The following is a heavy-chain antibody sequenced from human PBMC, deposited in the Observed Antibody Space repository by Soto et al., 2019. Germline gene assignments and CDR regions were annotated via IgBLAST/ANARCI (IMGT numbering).Heavy chain of an antibody. CDR3: AGATRTWFDP. V-gene: IGHV6-1*01. CDR1: GDSVSSNSAT. CDR2: TYYRSKWYN. Sequence: PSQTLSLTCAISGDSVSSNSATWNGIRQSPSRGLEWLGRTYYRSKWYNEYAVSVKSRITINPDTSKNQFSLQLNSVTPEDTAVYYCAGATRTWFDPWGQGTLVTVSS. D-gene: IGHD4-17*01. J-gene: IGHJ5*02.